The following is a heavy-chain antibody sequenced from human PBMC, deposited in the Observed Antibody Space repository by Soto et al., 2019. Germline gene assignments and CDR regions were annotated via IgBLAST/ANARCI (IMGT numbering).Heavy chain of an antibody. V-gene: IGHV3-64*01. J-gene: IGHJ4*02. CDR1: GFTFSSYA. CDR2: ISSNVGST. CDR3: ASGPGYYFDY. Sequence: PGGALRLSCAASGFTFSSYAMHWVRQAPGKGLEYVSAISSNVGSTYYANSVKGRFTISRDNSKNTLYLQMGSLRAEDMAVYSCASGPGYYFDYWGQGTLVSVSS.